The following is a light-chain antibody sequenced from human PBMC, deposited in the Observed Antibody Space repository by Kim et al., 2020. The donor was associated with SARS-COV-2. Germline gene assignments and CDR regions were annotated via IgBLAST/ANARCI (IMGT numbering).Light chain of an antibody. CDR2: KDT. V-gene: IGLV3-25*03. CDR1: VLPKQY. Sequence: SYELTQPPSVSVSPGQTARITCSGDVLPKQYAYWYQQKPGQAPVLVISKDTERPSGIPERFSGSSSVTTVTLTISGVQAEDEADYYCQSADSFATYTFGGGTKLTVL. CDR3: QSADSFATYT. J-gene: IGLJ3*02.